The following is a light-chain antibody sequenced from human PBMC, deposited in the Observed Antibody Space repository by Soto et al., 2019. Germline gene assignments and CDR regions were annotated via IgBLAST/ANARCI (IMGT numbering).Light chain of an antibody. CDR2: DTS. Sequence: IQLTQSPSSLSASVGDRVTITCWASQGISSYLAWYQQKPGKAPRLLIYDTSTLQSGVPSRFSGSGSGTDFTLTISSLQPEDFATYYCQQLSSYPLTFGPGTKVDVK. CDR1: QGISSY. V-gene: IGKV1-9*01. CDR3: QQLSSYPLT. J-gene: IGKJ3*01.